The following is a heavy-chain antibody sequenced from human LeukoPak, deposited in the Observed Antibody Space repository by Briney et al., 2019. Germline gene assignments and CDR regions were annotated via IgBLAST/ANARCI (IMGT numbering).Heavy chain of an antibody. CDR1: GFTFSSYW. D-gene: IGHD1-1*01. CDR2: IKQDGSET. V-gene: IGHV3-7*05. CDR3: ARAASRTGDY. Sequence: GGSLTLSCAASGFTFSSYWRIWLRQAPGKGREWVASIKQDGSETSYVDSVKGRFTISRDNAQNSLYLQLNSLRVEDTAVYFCARAASRTGDYWGQGTLVTVSS. J-gene: IGHJ4*02.